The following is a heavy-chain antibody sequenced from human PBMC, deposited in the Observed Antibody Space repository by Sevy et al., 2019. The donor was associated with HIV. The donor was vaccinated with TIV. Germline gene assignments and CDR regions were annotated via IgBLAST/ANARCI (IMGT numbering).Heavy chain of an antibody. Sequence: ASVKVSCKASGYIFTDHYIHWVRQAPGQGLEWMGWINPKIGDTNYAQQFQGRVTMTSDTSISTAFMELNSLTSDDTAVYFCAKSSQKTFLFTDYWGQGALVTVSS. D-gene: IGHD2-2*01. J-gene: IGHJ4*01. CDR1: GYIFTDHY. V-gene: IGHV1-2*02. CDR3: AKSSQKTFLFTDY. CDR2: INPKIGDT.